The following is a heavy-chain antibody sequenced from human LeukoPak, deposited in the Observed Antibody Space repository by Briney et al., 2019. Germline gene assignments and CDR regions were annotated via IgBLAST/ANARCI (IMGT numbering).Heavy chain of an antibody. Sequence: ASVNVSCKASGYTFTSYGNSWVRQAPGQGLEWMGWITAYNGNTNYAQKLQGRVTMTTDTSTSTAYMELRSLRSDDTAVYYCASFGAGYGSGSYYYYGMDVWGQGTTVTVSS. V-gene: IGHV1-18*01. CDR2: ITAYNGNT. CDR3: ASFGAGYGSGSYYYYGMDV. CDR1: GYTFTSYG. J-gene: IGHJ6*02. D-gene: IGHD3-10*01.